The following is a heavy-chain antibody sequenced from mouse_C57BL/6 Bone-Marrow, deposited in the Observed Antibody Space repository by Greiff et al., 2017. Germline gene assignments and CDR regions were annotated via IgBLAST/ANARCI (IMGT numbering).Heavy chain of an antibody. J-gene: IGHJ4*01. CDR1: GFTFSSYT. D-gene: IGHD2-12*01. CDR3: ARGLYSVNAMDY. Sequence: EVQVVESGGGLVKPGGSLKLSCAASGFTFSSYTMSWVRQTPEKRLEWVATISGGGGNTYYPDSVKGRFTIARDNAKNTLYLQMSSLRAEDTALYSCARGLYSVNAMDYWGQGTSVTVSS. V-gene: IGHV5-9*01. CDR2: ISGGGGNT.